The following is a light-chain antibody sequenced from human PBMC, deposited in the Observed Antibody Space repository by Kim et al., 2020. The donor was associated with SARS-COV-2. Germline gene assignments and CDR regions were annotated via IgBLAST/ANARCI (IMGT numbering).Light chain of an antibody. CDR2: DNN. Sequence: RKDTISCSGSDSKLENNYVSWYQQLPGTAPKLLIYDNNKRPAGIPDRFSGSKSGTSATLGITGLQTGDEADYYCGTWDSSLSAVVFGGGTQLTVL. V-gene: IGLV1-51*01. CDR1: DSKLENNY. CDR3: GTWDSSLSAVV. J-gene: IGLJ2*01.